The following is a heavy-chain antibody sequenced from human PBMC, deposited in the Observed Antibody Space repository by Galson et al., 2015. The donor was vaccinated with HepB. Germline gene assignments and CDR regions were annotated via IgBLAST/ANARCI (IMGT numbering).Heavy chain of an antibody. CDR3: AKGEPPARTFLQH. CDR2: ISYDGSNK. CDR1: EFTFSSYG. D-gene: IGHD2-2*01. V-gene: IGHV3-30*18. J-gene: IGHJ1*01. Sequence: SLRLSCAASEFTFSSYGIHWVRQAPGKGLEWVAVISYDGSNKYYADSVKGRFTITRDNSKNTLSLEMNSLRSEDTAIYYCAKGEPPARTFLQHWGQGTVVTVSS.